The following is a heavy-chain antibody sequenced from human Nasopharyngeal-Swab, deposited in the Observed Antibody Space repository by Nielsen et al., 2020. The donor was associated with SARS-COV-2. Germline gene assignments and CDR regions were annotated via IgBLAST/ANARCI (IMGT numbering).Heavy chain of an antibody. J-gene: IGHJ6*03. D-gene: IGHD3-9*01. CDR2: IRDKDYGGTT. Sequence: GGSLRLSCTASGFTFGYYGMSWFRQAPGKGLEWVGFIRDKDYGGTTEYAASVKGRVTISTDDSKSIAYLQMNSLKSEDTAVYYCSRDRYYDILTGYSYMDVWGKGTTVTVSS. V-gene: IGHV3-49*03. CDR3: SRDRYYDILTGYSYMDV. CDR1: GFTFGYYG.